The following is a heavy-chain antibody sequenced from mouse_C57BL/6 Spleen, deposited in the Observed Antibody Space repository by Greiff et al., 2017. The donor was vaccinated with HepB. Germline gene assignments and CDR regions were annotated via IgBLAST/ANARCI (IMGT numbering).Heavy chain of an antibody. CDR1: GYTFTSYW. CDR3: AMGDYGSSFDY. J-gene: IGHJ2*01. CDR2: IDPSDSET. D-gene: IGHD1-1*01. Sequence: QVQLQQPGAELVRPGSSVKLSCKASGYTFTSYWMHWVKQRPIQGLEWIGNIDPSDSETHYNQKFKDKATLTVDKSSSTAYMQLSSLTSEDSAVYYCAMGDYGSSFDYWGQGTTLTVSS. V-gene: IGHV1-52*01.